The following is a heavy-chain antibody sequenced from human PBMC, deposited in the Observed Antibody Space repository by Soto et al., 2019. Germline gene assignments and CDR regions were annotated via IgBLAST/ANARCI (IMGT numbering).Heavy chain of an antibody. V-gene: IGHV3-7*01. CDR1: GFSFSSYW. J-gene: IGHJ4*02. CDR3: AREAIGYGDFY. CDR2: IKQDGSEK. D-gene: IGHD4-17*01. Sequence: EVQLVESGGGLVQPGGSLRLSCAASGFSFSSYWLSWDRQAPGKGLEWVANIKQDGSEKYYVDSVKGRFTISRDNAKKSLYLQMNSLRAEDTAVYYCAREAIGYGDFYWGQGTLVTVSS.